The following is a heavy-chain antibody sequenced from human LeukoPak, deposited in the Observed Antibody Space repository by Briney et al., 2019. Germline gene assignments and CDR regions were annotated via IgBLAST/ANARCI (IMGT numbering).Heavy chain of an antibody. Sequence: PGGSLRLSCATSGFTFSSYVMSWDRQAPGKELEWVSALIGSGTDTYYADSVAGRFSVSRDNSKNTVYLQMNSLRAEDTAVYYCAKGSSSTRPYYFDYWGQGTLVTVSS. V-gene: IGHV3-23*01. CDR1: GFTFSSYV. CDR2: LIGSGTDT. D-gene: IGHD6-19*01. CDR3: AKGSSSTRPYYFDY. J-gene: IGHJ4*02.